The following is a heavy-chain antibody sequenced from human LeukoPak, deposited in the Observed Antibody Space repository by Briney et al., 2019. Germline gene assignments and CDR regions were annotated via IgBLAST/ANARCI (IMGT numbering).Heavy chain of an antibody. Sequence: PGRSLRLSCAASGFTFSSYAMSWVRQAPGKGLEWVSGISWNSGSIGYADSVKGRFTISRDNAKNSLYLQMNSLRAEDTALYYCAKDGAAAGTYFDYWGQGTLVTVSS. CDR2: ISWNSGSI. D-gene: IGHD6-13*01. CDR3: AKDGAAAGTYFDY. V-gene: IGHV3-9*01. J-gene: IGHJ4*02. CDR1: GFTFSSYA.